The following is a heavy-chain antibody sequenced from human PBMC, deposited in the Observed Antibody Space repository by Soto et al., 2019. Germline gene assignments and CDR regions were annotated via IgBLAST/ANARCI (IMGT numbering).Heavy chain of an antibody. V-gene: IGHV3-23*01. CDR3: AKALYSSTYSRGMDV. CDR2: IGGDAVTT. D-gene: IGHD6-19*01. Sequence: EVQLLESGGGLVQPGGSLRLSCAASGFSFGSYSMTWVRQAPGKGLEWVSVIGGDAVTTYYADSVKGRFTVSRDNSKNTVHLQMNSLRAEDTAVYYCAKALYSSTYSRGMDVWGQGTTVTVPS. J-gene: IGHJ6*02. CDR1: GFSFGSYS.